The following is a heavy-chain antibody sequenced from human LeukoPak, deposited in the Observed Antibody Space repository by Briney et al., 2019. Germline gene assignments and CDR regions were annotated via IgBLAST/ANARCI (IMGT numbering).Heavy chain of an antibody. CDR2: IKQDGSKK. J-gene: IGHJ4*02. Sequence: GGSLRLSCAASGFTFSSYGMHWVRQAPGKGLEWVANIKQDGSKKSYVDSVKGRFTISRDNAKNSLYLQMNSLRAEDTAIYYCAKSLGYFDYWGQGTLVTVSS. CDR3: AKSLGYFDY. CDR1: GFTFSSYG. V-gene: IGHV3-7*01.